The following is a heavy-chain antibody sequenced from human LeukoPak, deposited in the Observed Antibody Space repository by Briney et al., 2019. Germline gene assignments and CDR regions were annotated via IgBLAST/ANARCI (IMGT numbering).Heavy chain of an antibody. J-gene: IGHJ3*02. CDR1: GYTFTNQD. CDR2: ISAYNGNT. CDR3: ARDAIATWTNDAFDI. Sequence: ASVKVSCKASGYTFTNQDMHWVRQAPGQGLEWMGWISAYNGNTNYAQKLQGRVTMTTDTSTSTAYMELRSLRSDDTAVYYCARDAIATWTNDAFDIWGQGTMVTVSS. V-gene: IGHV1-18*01. D-gene: IGHD2-2*02.